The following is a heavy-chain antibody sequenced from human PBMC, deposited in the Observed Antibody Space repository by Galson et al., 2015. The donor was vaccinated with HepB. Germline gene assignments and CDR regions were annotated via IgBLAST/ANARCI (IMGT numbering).Heavy chain of an antibody. Sequence: SLRLSCAASGFTFSSYGMHWVRQAPGKGLEWVAVIWYDGSNKYYADSVKGRFTISRDNSKNTLYLQMNSLRAEDTAVYYRARGGDGYNSAGYYFDYWGQGTLVTVSS. CDR2: IWYDGSNK. J-gene: IGHJ4*02. CDR3: ARGGDGYNSAGYYFDY. V-gene: IGHV3-33*01. CDR1: GFTFSSYG. D-gene: IGHD5-24*01.